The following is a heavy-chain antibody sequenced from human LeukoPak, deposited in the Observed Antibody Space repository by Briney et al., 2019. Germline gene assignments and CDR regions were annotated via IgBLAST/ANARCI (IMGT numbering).Heavy chain of an antibody. V-gene: IGHV4-38-2*02. D-gene: IGHD6-6*01. Sequence: SETLSLTCTVSGYSISSGYYWGWIRQPPGKGLEWIGSIYRSGSTYYNPSLKSRVTISVDTSKNQFSLKLSSVTAADTAVYYRARGFYELVRTVPYYYYYMDVWGKGTTVTVSS. CDR1: GYSISSGYY. CDR3: ARGFYELVRTVPYYYYYMDV. J-gene: IGHJ6*03. CDR2: IYRSGST.